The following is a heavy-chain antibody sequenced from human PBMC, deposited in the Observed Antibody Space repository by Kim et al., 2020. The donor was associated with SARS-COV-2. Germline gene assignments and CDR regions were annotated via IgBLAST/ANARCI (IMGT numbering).Heavy chain of an antibody. J-gene: IGHJ5*02. CDR3: ARDPGSLLTIFGVVGVGWFDP. V-gene: IGHV3-48*03. D-gene: IGHD3-3*01. Sequence: GGSLRLSCAASGFTFSSYEMNWVRQAPGKGLEWVSYISSSGSTIYYADSVKGRFTISRDNAKNSLYLQMNSLRAEDTAVYYCARDPGSLLTIFGVVGVGWFDPWGQGTLVTVSS. CDR1: GFTFSSYE. CDR2: ISSSGSTI.